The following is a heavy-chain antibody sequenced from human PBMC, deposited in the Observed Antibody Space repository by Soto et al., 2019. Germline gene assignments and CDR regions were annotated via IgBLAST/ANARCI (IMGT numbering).Heavy chain of an antibody. CDR3: ARTLYGSGAP. CDR1: GFSFSGSS. D-gene: IGHD3-10*01. V-gene: IGHV3-73*02. J-gene: IGHJ5*02. CDR2: IRNKANSYAT. Sequence: EVQLVESGGGLVQPGGSLKLSCAASGFSFSGSSIYWVRQASGQGLEWVGRIRNKANSYATAYAASVKGRFTISRDDSKNTAYLQMNILKTDDTAVYYCARTLYGSGAPWGQGTLVTVSS.